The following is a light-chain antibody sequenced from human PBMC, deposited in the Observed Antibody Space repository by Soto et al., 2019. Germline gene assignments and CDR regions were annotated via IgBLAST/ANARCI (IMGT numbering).Light chain of an antibody. CDR1: QSVSSSY. CDR3: QRYGDSPKYA. J-gene: IGKJ2*01. V-gene: IGKV3-20*01. Sequence: EIVLTQSTGTLSLSPGERATLSCRASQSVSSSYLAWYQQKPGQAPRLLIYGASSRATGIPYRFSGSGSGTDFTLTISRLEPEDFAVYYCQRYGDSPKYAFGQGTKLVIK. CDR2: GAS.